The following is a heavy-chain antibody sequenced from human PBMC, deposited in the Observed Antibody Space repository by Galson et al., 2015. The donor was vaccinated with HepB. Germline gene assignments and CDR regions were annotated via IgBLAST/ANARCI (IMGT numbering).Heavy chain of an antibody. Sequence: SVKVSCKASGGTFSSYAISWVRQAPGQGLEWMGRIIPILGIANYAQKFQGRVTITADKSTSTAYMKLSSLRSEDTAVYYCASSYGSGSSHGMDVWGQGTTVTVSS. J-gene: IGHJ6*02. V-gene: IGHV1-69*04. CDR1: GGTFSSYA. CDR3: ASSYGSGSSHGMDV. D-gene: IGHD3-10*01. CDR2: IIPILGIA.